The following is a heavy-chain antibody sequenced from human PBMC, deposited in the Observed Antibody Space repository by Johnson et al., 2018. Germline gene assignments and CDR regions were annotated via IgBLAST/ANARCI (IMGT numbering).Heavy chain of an antibody. V-gene: IGHV5-51*01. CDR1: GYSFSNNW. J-gene: IGHJ3*01. CDR3: ARSGGFNAASDV. Sequence: VQLVQSGAEVKKPGESLKISCKGSGYSFSNNWIGWVRQMPGKGLEWMGIIYPGNSDTRYSPPFPGQVTMSADKSISTAYLQWSSLKASDTAMYYCARSGGFNAASDVWGQGTLVTVSA. D-gene: IGHD2-15*01. CDR2: IYPGNSDT.